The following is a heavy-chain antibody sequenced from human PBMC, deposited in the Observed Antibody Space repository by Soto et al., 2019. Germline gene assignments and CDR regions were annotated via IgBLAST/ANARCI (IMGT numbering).Heavy chain of an antibody. V-gene: IGHV4-30-4*01. J-gene: IGHJ5*02. CDR3: ARERPDGARLDP. D-gene: IGHD6-6*01. Sequence: SETLSLTCTVSGGSISSGDYYWSWISQPPGKGLEWIGYIYYSGNTYYNPSLKSRVTISVDTSKNQFSLKLSSVTAADTAVYYCARERPDGARLDPWGQGTLVTVSS. CDR2: IYYSGNT. CDR1: GGSISSGDYY.